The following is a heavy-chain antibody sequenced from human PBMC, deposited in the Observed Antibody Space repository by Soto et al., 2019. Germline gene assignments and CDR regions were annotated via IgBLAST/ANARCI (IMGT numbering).Heavy chain of an antibody. J-gene: IGHJ4*02. D-gene: IGHD6-19*01. Sequence: SGPTGEPTQTLTLTCTFSVFSLSTSGVGVGWIRQPPGKALEWLALIYWDDDKRYSPSLKSRLTITKDTSKNQVVLTMTNMDPVDTATYYCAHSDNGSGWPDYWGQGTLVTVSS. CDR3: AHSDNGSGWPDY. CDR2: IYWDDDK. CDR1: VFSLSTSGVG. V-gene: IGHV2-5*02.